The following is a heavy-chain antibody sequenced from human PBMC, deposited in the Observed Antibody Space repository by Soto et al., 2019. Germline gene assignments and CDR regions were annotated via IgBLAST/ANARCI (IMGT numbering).Heavy chain of an antibody. D-gene: IGHD2-2*01. CDR3: AHSALFGPYCSSTSCSYENWFDP. V-gene: IGHV2-5*02. CDR2: IYWDDDK. Sequence: ESGPTLVNPTQTLTLTGTVSGFSLSTSGVGVGWIRQPPGKALEWLALIYWDDDKRYSPSLKSRLTITKDTSKNQVVLTMTNMDPVDTATYYCAHSALFGPYCSSTSCSYENWFDPWGQGTLVTVSS. J-gene: IGHJ5*02. CDR1: GFSLSTSGVG.